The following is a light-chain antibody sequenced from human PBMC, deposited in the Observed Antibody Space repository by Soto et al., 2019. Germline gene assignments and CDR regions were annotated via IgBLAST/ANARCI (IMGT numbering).Light chain of an antibody. V-gene: IGKV3-20*01. Sequence: VLTQSSGTLSLSPGERATLSCWASQSVTSNYLAWYQQKPGQAPRLLIFVASIRATGLPDRFSGSGSGTDFTLTISRLEPEDFAVYYCQQYGSSPGTFGQGTKVDIK. CDR1: QSVTSNY. J-gene: IGKJ1*01. CDR3: QQYGSSPGT. CDR2: VAS.